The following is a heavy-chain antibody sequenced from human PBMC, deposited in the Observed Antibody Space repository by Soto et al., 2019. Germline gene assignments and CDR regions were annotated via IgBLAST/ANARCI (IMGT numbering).Heavy chain of an antibody. V-gene: IGHV4-39*01. CDR1: GGSISSSSYY. CDR3: ARHGGGVTIFGPYYYYYMDV. D-gene: IGHD3-16*01. CDR2: IYYSGST. Sequence: QLQLQESGPGLVKPSETLSLTCTVSGGSISSSSYYWGWIRQPPGKGLEWIGSIYYSGSTYYNPSLKSRVTISVDTSKNQFSLKLSSVTAADTAVYYCARHGGGVTIFGPYYYYYMDVWGKGTTVTVSS. J-gene: IGHJ6*03.